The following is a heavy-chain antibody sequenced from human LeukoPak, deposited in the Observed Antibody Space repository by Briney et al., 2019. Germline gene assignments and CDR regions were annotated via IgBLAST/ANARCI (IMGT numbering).Heavy chain of an antibody. D-gene: IGHD3-3*01. CDR3: ARVYTIFGVVLYGFDC. CDR2: INHSGST. J-gene: IGHJ4*02. V-gene: IGHV4-34*01. CDR1: GGSFSGYY. Sequence: SETLSLTCAVYGGSFSGYYWSWIRQPPGKGLEWIGEINHSGSTNYNPSLKSRVTISVDTSKNQFSLKLSSVTAADTAVYYCARVYTIFGVVLYGFDCWGQGTLVTVSS.